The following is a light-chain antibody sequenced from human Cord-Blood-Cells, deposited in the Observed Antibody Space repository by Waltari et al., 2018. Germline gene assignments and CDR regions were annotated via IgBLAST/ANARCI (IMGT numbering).Light chain of an antibody. Sequence: QSALTQPASVSGSPGQSITISCTGTSSDVGSYNLVSWYQQHPGKAPKLLIYEGSKRPAGFSNRFSGSKAGNTASLTSSGLQAEDEADYYSCSYAGSSGVVFGGGTKLTVL. CDR2: EGS. V-gene: IGLV2-23*01. CDR3: CSYAGSSGVV. CDR1: SSDVGSYNL. J-gene: IGLJ2*01.